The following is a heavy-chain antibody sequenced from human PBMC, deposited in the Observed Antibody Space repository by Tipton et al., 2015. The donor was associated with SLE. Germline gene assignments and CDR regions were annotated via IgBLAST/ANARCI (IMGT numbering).Heavy chain of an antibody. J-gene: IGHJ3*02. CDR3: ARSPSILGAFDI. Sequence: TLSLTCTVSGGSISSYYWSWIRQPPGKGLECIGYIYYSGSTNYNPSLKSRVTISVDTSKNQFSLKLTSVTAADTAVYYCARSPSILGAFDIWGQGTMVTVSS. CDR1: GGSISSYY. CDR2: IYYSGST. V-gene: IGHV4-59*01.